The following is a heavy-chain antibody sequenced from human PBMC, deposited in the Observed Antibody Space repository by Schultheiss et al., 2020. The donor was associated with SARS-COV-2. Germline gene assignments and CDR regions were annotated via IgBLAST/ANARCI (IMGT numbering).Heavy chain of an antibody. V-gene: IGHV3-30-3*01. CDR3: AKDGVLRFLESSLGYYYGMDV. CDR1: GFTFSSYA. Sequence: GESLKISCAASGFTFSSYAMHWVRQAPGKGLEWVAVISYDGSNKYYADSVKGRFTISRDNSKNTLYLQMNSLRAEDTAVYYCAKDGVLRFLESSLGYYYGMDVWGQGTTVTVSS. D-gene: IGHD3-3*01. J-gene: IGHJ6*02. CDR2: ISYDGSNK.